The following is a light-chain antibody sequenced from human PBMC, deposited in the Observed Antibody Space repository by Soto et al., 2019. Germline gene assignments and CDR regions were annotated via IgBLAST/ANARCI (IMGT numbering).Light chain of an antibody. Sequence: DIVMTQSPDSLAVSLGERATINRKSSQTILYSSNNKNYLAWYQQKPGQPPNLLIYWASTRESGVPDRFSGSGSGTDFTLTISSLQAEDVAVYYCQQYYRTPLTFGGGTKVEIK. CDR3: QQYYRTPLT. J-gene: IGKJ4*01. CDR2: WAS. CDR1: QTILYSSNNKNY. V-gene: IGKV4-1*01.